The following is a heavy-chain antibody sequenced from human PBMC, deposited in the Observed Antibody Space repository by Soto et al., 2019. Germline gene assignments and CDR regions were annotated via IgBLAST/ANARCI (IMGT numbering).Heavy chain of an antibody. CDR1: ASTFMKYY. V-gene: IGHV1-8*01. Sequence: ASVKVSGKASASTFMKYYISWVRQATGQGLEWMGWMNPNSGNTGYALKFQGRVSMTRNTSIYTVYLELSSLASDDTAVYYCVRMASSGTLNWFDPWGQGTLVTVSS. CDR3: VRMASSGTLNWFDP. J-gene: IGHJ5*02. D-gene: IGHD1-1*01. CDR2: MNPNSGNT.